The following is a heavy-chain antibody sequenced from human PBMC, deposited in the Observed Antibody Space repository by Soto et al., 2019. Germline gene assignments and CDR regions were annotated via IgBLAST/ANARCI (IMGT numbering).Heavy chain of an antibody. CDR2: ISGSGGST. Sequence: GGSLRLSCAASGFTFSSYAMSWVRQAPGKGLEWVSAISGSGGSTYYADSVKGRFTISRDNSKNTLYLQMNSLRAEDTAVYYCAKDREDDILTGYYCADWGQGTLVTVSS. J-gene: IGHJ4*02. CDR1: GFTFSSYA. D-gene: IGHD3-9*01. CDR3: AKDREDDILTGYYCAD. V-gene: IGHV3-23*01.